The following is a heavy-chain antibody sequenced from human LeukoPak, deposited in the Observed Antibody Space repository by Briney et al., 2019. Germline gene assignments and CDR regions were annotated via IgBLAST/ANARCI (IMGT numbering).Heavy chain of an antibody. J-gene: IGHJ4*02. CDR3: AKVVSDIVATSIFDY. Sequence: GGSLRLSCAASGFTFSSYGMHWVRQAPGKGLEGVAVISYDGSNKYYADSVKGRFTISRDNSKNTLYLQMNSLRAEDTAVYYCAKVVSDIVATSIFDYWGQGTLVTVSS. CDR2: ISYDGSNK. V-gene: IGHV3-30*18. D-gene: IGHD5-12*01. CDR1: GFTFSSYG.